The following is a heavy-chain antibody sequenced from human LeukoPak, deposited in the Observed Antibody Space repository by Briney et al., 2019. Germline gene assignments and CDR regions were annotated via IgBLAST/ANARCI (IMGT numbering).Heavy chain of an antibody. CDR1: GFTFSSYG. Sequence: RGSLRLSCAASGFTFSSYGMHWVRQAPGKGLEWVAVIWYDGSDKYYADSVKGRLTISRDNSEKTLFLQMNSLRAEDTAVYYCARAGDAFDIWGQGTMVTVSS. CDR2: IWYDGSDK. D-gene: IGHD3-10*01. CDR3: ARAGDAFDI. J-gene: IGHJ3*02. V-gene: IGHV3-33*01.